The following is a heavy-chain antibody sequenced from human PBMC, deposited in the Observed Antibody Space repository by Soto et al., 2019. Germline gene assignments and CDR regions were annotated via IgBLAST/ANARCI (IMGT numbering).Heavy chain of an antibody. J-gene: IGHJ6*02. CDR3: ASTSLSGMDF. Sequence: SETLSLTCSVSGGSLSSGYYYWRWIRQPPGKGLEWIGNIYYSGNTYHNPSLKSRLIISIDTSKNQFSLKVASVTAAGTPVYYCASTSLSGMDFWGQGTTVTDSS. V-gene: IGHV4-30-4*01. D-gene: IGHD2-2*01. CDR2: IYYSGNT. CDR1: GGSLSSGYYY.